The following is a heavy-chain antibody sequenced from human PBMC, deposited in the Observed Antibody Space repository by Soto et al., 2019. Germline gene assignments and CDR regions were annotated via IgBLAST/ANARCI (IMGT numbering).Heavy chain of an antibody. Sequence: EVQLLESGGGLVQPGGSLTLSCAASGFTFSSYAMSWVRQAPGKGLEWVSAISGSGGSTYYADSVKGRFTISRDNSKNTLYRQMNSLRAEDTAVYYCAKGYSRYSTPSVTFDIWGQGTMVTVSS. CDR3: AKGYSRYSTPSVTFDI. CDR1: GFTFSSYA. V-gene: IGHV3-23*01. J-gene: IGHJ3*02. D-gene: IGHD6-13*01. CDR2: ISGSGGST.